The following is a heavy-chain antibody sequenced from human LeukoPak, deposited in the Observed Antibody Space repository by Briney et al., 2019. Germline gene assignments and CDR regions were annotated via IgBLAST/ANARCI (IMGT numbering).Heavy chain of an antibody. D-gene: IGHD3-9*01. CDR1: KFTFSNYG. Sequence: GGSLRLSCATSKFTFSNYGMHWVSQAPGKGLEWVAVISSDGSNKYYADSVKGRFTISRDNSKNTLYLQMNSLRAEDTAVYYCAKCPSGVLRYFAPIDYWGQGTLVTVSS. CDR3: AKCPSGVLRYFAPIDY. V-gene: IGHV3-30*18. CDR2: ISSDGSNK. J-gene: IGHJ4*02.